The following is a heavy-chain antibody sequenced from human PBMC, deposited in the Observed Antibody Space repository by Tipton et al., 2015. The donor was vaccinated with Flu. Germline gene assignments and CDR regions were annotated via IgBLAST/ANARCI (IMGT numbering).Heavy chain of an antibody. V-gene: IGHV4-31*03. CDR3: AREYCSGGICYPDY. CDR2: MYYRGST. CDR1: GASISSGGYY. Sequence: TLSLTCSVSGASISSGGYYWSWIRHHPGKGLEWIGYMYYRGSTYYNPSLESRVAISIDTSKNQFSLKLSSVTAADTAVYYCAREYCSGGICYPDYWGQGTLVAVSS. J-gene: IGHJ4*02. D-gene: IGHD2-15*01.